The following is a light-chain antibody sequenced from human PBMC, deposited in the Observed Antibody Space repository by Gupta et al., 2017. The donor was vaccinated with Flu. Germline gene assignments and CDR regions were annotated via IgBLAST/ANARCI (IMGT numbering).Light chain of an antibody. Sequence: SVLPQPPSVSGPPGPRVTISCTGSRSNIGAGYDVHWYQQHPGTAPKLLIYGNSNRPSGVPDRFSGSKSGTSASLAITGLQAEDEADYYCQSYDSSLSGGVFGGGTKLTVL. CDR2: GNS. CDR3: QSYDSSLSGGV. J-gene: IGLJ3*02. CDR1: RSNIGAGYD. V-gene: IGLV1-40*01.